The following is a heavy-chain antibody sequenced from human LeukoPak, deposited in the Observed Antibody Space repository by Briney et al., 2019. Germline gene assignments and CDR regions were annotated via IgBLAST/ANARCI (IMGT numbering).Heavy chain of an antibody. CDR3: ARDDASSIAARPYAFDI. J-gene: IGHJ3*02. CDR2: IYYSGST. V-gene: IGHV4-59*01. CDR1: GGSISSYY. Sequence: SETLSLTCTVSGGSISSYYWSWIRQPPGKGLEWIGYIYYSGSTNYNPSLKSRVTISVDTSKNQFSLKLSSMTAADTAVYYCARDDASSIAARPYAFDIWGQGTMVTVSS. D-gene: IGHD6-6*01.